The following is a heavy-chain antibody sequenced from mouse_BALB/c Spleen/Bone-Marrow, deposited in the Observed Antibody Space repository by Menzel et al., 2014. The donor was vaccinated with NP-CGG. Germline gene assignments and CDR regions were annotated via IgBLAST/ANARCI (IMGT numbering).Heavy chain of an antibody. CDR1: GYTFTSYW. V-gene: IGHV1S81*02. Sequence: VQLQQSGAELVKPGASVKLSCKASGYTFTSYWMHWVKQRPGQGLEWIGEINHSNGRTNYNEKFKSKATLTVDKSSSSPFFNPSSLPSEASAFYYCARDYGYGAGFAWFVYWGQGTLFTVSA. D-gene: IGHD2-14*01. CDR3: ARDYGYGAGFAWFVY. J-gene: IGHJ3*01. CDR2: INHSNGRT.